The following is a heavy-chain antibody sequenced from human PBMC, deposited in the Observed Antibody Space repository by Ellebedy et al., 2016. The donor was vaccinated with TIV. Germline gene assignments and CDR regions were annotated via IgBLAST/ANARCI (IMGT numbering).Heavy chain of an antibody. Sequence: SETLSLTCTVSGGSVSSGDYYWSWIRQPPGKGLEWIGYIHHSGISHYSPSLRSRTTISLDTSKNPFSLNVTSVTAADTAVYYCARDPSNWFDPWGQGTLVTVSS. CDR2: IHHSGIS. CDR3: ARDPSNWFDP. J-gene: IGHJ5*02. CDR1: GGSVSSGDYY. V-gene: IGHV4-30-4*01.